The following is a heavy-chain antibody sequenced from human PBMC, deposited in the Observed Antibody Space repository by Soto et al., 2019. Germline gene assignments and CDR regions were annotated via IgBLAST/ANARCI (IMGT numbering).Heavy chain of an antibody. CDR3: AKDRHYYYDSSGYYFDY. CDR2: IKQDGSEK. V-gene: IGHV3-7*05. CDR1: GFIFSSHG. D-gene: IGHD3-22*01. Sequence: GGSLRLSCAASGFIFSSHGMSWVRQAPGKGLEWVANIKQDGSEKYYVDSVKGRFTISRDNAKNSLYLQMNSLRAEDTAVYYCAKDRHYYYDSSGYYFDYWGQGTLVTVSS. J-gene: IGHJ4*02.